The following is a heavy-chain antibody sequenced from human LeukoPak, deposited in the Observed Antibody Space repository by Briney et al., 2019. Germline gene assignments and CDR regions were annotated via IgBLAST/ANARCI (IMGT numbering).Heavy chain of an antibody. Sequence: SVKVSCKASGGTFSSYAISWVRQAPGQGLEWMGGTIPIFGTANYAQKFQGRVTITTDESTSTAYMELSSLRSEDTAVYYCARDRPYSSSSWWYFDLWGRGTLVTVSS. D-gene: IGHD6-6*01. V-gene: IGHV1-69*05. J-gene: IGHJ2*01. CDR2: TIPIFGTA. CDR1: GGTFSSYA. CDR3: ARDRPYSSSSWWYFDL.